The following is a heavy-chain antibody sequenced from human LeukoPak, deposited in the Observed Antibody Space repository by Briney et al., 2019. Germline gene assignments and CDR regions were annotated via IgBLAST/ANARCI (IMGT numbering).Heavy chain of an antibody. V-gene: IGHV3-7*01. D-gene: IGHD5-24*01. J-gene: IGHJ4*02. CDR3: ARDASRGFDT. CDR2: IKDDGRQK. Sequence: GGSLRLSCAPSGFTFSRYWMIWVRQPPGKGLEWVASIKDDGRQKYYLDSVKGRLSVSRDNAKNSVYLQMDSLRAEDTALYYCARDASRGFDTWGQGTLVTVSS. CDR1: GFTFSRYW.